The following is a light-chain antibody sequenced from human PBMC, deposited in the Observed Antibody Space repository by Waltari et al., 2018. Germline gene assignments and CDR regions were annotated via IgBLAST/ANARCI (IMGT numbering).Light chain of an antibody. CDR3: SSYTSTNTWV. V-gene: IGLV2-14*03. Sequence: QSALTQPASVSGSPGQSLTTSCTGTSRDVCGYNHVTWYQQHPGKAPKLMIFDVSKRPSGVSTRFSGAKSGNTASLTISGLQAEDEAEYYCSSYTSTNTWVFGGGTKLTVL. CDR1: SRDVCGYNH. CDR2: DVS. J-gene: IGLJ3*02.